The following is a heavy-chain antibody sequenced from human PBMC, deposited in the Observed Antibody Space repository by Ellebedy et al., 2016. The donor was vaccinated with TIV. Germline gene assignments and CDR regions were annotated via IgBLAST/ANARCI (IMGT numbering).Heavy chain of an antibody. CDR2: ISPSSATI. J-gene: IGHJ6*03. CDR1: GFTFSTYS. V-gene: IGHV3-48*04. CDR3: AREGLYVVRGILPTLYYMDV. D-gene: IGHD3-10*01. Sequence: GESLKISCAASGFTFSTYSMNWVRQAPGKGLEWVSYISPSSATIYYADSVKGRFTFSRDNAKNSLYLQMNSLRAEDTAVYYCAREGLYVVRGILPTLYYMDVWGKGTTVTVSS.